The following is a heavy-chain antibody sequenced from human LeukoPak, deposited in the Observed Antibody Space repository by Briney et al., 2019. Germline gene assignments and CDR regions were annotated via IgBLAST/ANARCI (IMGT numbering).Heavy chain of an antibody. J-gene: IGHJ4*02. D-gene: IGHD1-1*01. CDR3: AKVEGASKASVY. CDR1: GFTFSSYG. V-gene: IGHV3-33*06. CDR2: IWDDGSNK. Sequence: GGSLRLSCVASGFTFSSYGMHWVRQAPGKGLEWVAVIWDDGSNKYYADSVKGRFTISRDNSKNTLYLQMHSLRAEDTAVYYCAKVEGASKASVYWGQGALVTVSS.